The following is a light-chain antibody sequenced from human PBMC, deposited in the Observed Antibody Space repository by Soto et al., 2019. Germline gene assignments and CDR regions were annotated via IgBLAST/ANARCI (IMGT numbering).Light chain of an antibody. CDR3: QQYNAYQYI. Sequence: DIQMTQSPSTLSASVGDRVTITCRASQSITTWLAWYQQKPGKAPKLLIYKATNLQSGVPSRFSGSGSGTEFSLTISSLQHDDFATYYCQQYNAYQYIFGQGTKLEIK. J-gene: IGKJ2*01. V-gene: IGKV1-5*03. CDR2: KAT. CDR1: QSITTW.